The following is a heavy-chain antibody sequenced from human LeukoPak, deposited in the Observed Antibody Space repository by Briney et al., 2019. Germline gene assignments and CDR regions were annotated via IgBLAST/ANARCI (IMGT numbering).Heavy chain of an antibody. CDR1: GFTFSSYA. CDR3: AKDLISGIAVAGTSDY. J-gene: IGHJ4*02. CDR2: ISGSGGST. V-gene: IGHV3-23*01. Sequence: GGSLRLSCAASGFTFSSYAMSWVRQAPGKGLEWVSAISGSGGSTYYADSVKGRFTISRDNSKYTLCLQMNSLRAEDTAVYYCAKDLISGIAVAGTSDYWGQGTLVTVSS. D-gene: IGHD6-19*01.